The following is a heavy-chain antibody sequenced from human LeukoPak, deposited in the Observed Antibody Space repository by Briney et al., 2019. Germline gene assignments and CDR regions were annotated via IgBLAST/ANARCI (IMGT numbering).Heavy chain of an antibody. V-gene: IGHV3-23*01. D-gene: IGHD1-26*01. CDR1: GFTFSSYA. CDR2: IGGSGGST. Sequence: GGSLRLSCAASGFTFSSYAMSWVRQAPGKGLEWVSAIGGSGGSTYYADSVKGRFTISRDNSKNTLYLQMNSLRAEDTAVYYCAKDAGYSGSYYPLYYFDYWGQGTLVTVSS. J-gene: IGHJ4*02. CDR3: AKDAGYSGSYYPLYYFDY.